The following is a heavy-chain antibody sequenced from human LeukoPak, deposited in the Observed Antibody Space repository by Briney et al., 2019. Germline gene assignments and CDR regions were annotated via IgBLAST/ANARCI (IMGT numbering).Heavy chain of an antibody. D-gene: IGHD2-15*01. CDR1: GFTFKSYA. V-gene: IGHV3-23*01. Sequence: GGSLRLSCAASGFTFKSYAMSWVRQAPGKGLEWVSTVDGAGETTYYADSVKGRFTFSRDNWKNTLHLQMNSLRAEDTAIYYCARVRCSRAPCDPNWFDPWGQGTLVTVSS. CDR2: VDGAGETT. J-gene: IGHJ5*02. CDR3: ARVRCSRAPCDPNWFDP.